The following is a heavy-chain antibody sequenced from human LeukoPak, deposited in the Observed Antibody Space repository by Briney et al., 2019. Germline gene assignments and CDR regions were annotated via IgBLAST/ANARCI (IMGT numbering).Heavy chain of an antibody. V-gene: IGHV4-34*01. Sequence: SETLSLTCAVYGGSFSGYYWSWIRQPPGKGLEWIGEINHSGSTNYNPSLKSRVTISVDTSKNQFSLKLSSVTAADTAVYYCARGLSLNWFDPWGQGTLVTVSS. CDR3: ARGLSLNWFDP. CDR1: GGSFSGYY. CDR2: INHSGST. J-gene: IGHJ5*02. D-gene: IGHD2/OR15-2a*01.